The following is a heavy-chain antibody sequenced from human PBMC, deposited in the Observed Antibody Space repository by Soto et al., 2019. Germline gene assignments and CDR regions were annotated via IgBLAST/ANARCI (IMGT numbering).Heavy chain of an antibody. CDR2: IYDTESA. D-gene: IGHD6-6*01. CDR1: GESISSGGYY. V-gene: IGHV4-31*03. CDR3: ARASGSSSAADY. Sequence: SETLSLTCSVSGESISSGGYYWSWIRHLPGKGLEWIGYIYDTESAYYNPSLKSRVSISMDTSENHFAMRLTSVTAADSAVYYCARASGSSSAADYWGQGLQVT. J-gene: IGHJ4*02.